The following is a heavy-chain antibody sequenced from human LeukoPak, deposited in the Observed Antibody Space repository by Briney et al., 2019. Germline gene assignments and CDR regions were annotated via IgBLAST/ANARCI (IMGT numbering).Heavy chain of an antibody. Sequence: EGSLRLSCAASGFTFSSYAMSWVRQAPGKGLEWVSAISGSGGSTYYADSVKGRFTISRDNSKNTLYLQMNSLRAEDTAVYYCASRETYYDFWSGSDYWGQGTLVTVSS. J-gene: IGHJ4*02. CDR2: ISGSGGST. V-gene: IGHV3-23*01. D-gene: IGHD3-3*01. CDR3: ASRETYYDFWSGSDY. CDR1: GFTFSSYA.